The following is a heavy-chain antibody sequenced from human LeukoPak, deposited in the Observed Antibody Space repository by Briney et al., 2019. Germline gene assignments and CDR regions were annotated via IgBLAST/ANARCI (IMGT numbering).Heavy chain of an antibody. J-gene: IGHJ4*02. CDR2: ISGSDGST. Sequence: GGSLRLSCAASGFTFSYYAMSWVRQAPGKGLEWVSVISGSDGSTNYADSVKGRFTISRDNSKNTLYLQMNSLRAEDTAVYYCARDGSESSSWYYWGQGTLVTVSS. V-gene: IGHV3-23*01. D-gene: IGHD6-13*01. CDR3: ARDGSESSSWYY. CDR1: GFTFSYYA.